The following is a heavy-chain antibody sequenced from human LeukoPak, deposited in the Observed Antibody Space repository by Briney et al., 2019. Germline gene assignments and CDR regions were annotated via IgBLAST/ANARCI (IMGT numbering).Heavy chain of an antibody. V-gene: IGHV1-46*01. CDR2: INPSGGST. CDR1: GYTFTSYY. J-gene: IGHJ4*02. Sequence: ASVKVSCRASGYTFTSYYMHWVRQAPGQGLEWMGIINPSGGSTSYAQKFQGRVTMTRDTSTSTVYMELSSLRSEDTAVYYCARGFSSTWHTGDLFDYWGQGTLVTVSS. CDR3: ARGFSSTWHTGDLFDY. D-gene: IGHD2-2*01.